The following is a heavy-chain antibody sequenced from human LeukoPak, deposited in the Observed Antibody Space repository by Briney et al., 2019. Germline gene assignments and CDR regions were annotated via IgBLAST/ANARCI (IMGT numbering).Heavy chain of an antibody. D-gene: IGHD3-3*01. CDR1: GFTFSSYA. Sequence: GGSLRLSCAASGFTFSSYAMSWVRQAPGKGLEWVSAVSGNGAGTFYTDSVKGRFTISRDSSRHTLYLQMDSLRAEDTAVYYCAKVWADYDFWSAYYWYFDLWGRGTQVTVSS. CDR3: AKVWADYDFWSAYYWYFDL. CDR2: VSGNGAGT. V-gene: IGHV3-23*01. J-gene: IGHJ2*01.